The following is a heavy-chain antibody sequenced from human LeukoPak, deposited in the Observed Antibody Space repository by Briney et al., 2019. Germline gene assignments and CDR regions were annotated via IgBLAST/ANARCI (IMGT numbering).Heavy chain of an antibody. CDR1: GFTFSSYS. CDR2: IKQDGSEK. J-gene: IGHJ4*02. CDR3: ASGYYYDSSGPPIYFDC. D-gene: IGHD3-22*01. V-gene: IGHV3-7*01. Sequence: GGSLSLSCAASGFTFSSYSMSWVRQAPGKGLEWVANIKQDGSEKNYVDSVKGRFTTSRDNAKNSLYLQLNGLRAEDTAVYYCASGYYYDSSGPPIYFDCTGQGTPVSVSS.